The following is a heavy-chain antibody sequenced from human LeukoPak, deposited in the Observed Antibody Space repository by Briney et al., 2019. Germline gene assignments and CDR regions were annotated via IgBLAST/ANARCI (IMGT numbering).Heavy chain of an antibody. CDR2: IKQDGSER. V-gene: IGHV3-7*03. Sequence: GGSLRLSCAASGFTFNSYWMNWVRQAPGKGLEWVANIKQDGSERYYVDSVKGRFTISRDNAKNSLYLQMNSLRAEDTAIYYCAKNGDRGAYCTGGTCYPYSYYYMDVWGKGTTVTI. CDR3: AKNGDRGAYCTGGTCYPYSYYYMDV. D-gene: IGHD2-15*01. J-gene: IGHJ6*03. CDR1: GFTFNSYW.